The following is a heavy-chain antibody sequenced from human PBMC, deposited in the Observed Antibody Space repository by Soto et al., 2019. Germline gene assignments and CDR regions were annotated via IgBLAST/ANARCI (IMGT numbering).Heavy chain of an antibody. CDR3: ARVDGGDYDFWSGYSNPFDY. Sequence: PGGSLRLSCAASGFTFSSYSMNWVRQAPGKGLEWVSSISSSSSYIYYADSVKGRFTISRDNAKNSLYLQMNSLRAEDTAVYYCARVDGGDYDFWSGYSNPFDYWGQGTLVTVSS. J-gene: IGHJ4*02. CDR2: ISSSSSYI. D-gene: IGHD3-3*01. CDR1: GFTFSSYS. V-gene: IGHV3-21*01.